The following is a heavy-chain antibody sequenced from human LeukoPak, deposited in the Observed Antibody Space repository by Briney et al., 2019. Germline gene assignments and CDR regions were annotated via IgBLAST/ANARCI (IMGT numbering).Heavy chain of an antibody. Sequence: PSETLSLTCTVSGGSISSGSYYWSWIRQPAGKGLEWIGRIYTSGSTNYNPSLKSRVTISVDTSKNQFSLKLSSVTAADTAVYYCARGEIDGYNKRAFGYWGQGTLVTVSS. CDR2: IYTSGST. J-gene: IGHJ4*02. CDR3: ARGEIDGYNKRAFGY. V-gene: IGHV4-61*02. CDR1: GGSISSGSYY. D-gene: IGHD5-24*01.